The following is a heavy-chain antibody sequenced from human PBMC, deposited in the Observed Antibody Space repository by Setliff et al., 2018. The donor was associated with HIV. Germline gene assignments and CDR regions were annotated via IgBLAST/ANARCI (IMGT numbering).Heavy chain of an antibody. V-gene: IGHV4-59*08. Sequence: PSETLSLTCTVSGGSISSYYWSWIRQPPGRGLEWIGYIYYSGSTNYNPSLKSRVTISVDTSKNQFSLTLSSVTAADTAVYYCARPSAGGGYNYWYFDLWGRGTLVTVSS. J-gene: IGHJ2*01. CDR2: IYYSGST. CDR1: GGSISSYY. CDR3: ARPSAGGGYNYWYFDL. D-gene: IGHD5-12*01.